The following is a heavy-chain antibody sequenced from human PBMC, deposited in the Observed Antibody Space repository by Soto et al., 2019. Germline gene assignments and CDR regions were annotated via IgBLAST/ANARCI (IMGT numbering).Heavy chain of an antibody. CDR1: GGTFSSYA. CDR2: IIPIFGTA. J-gene: IGHJ3*02. V-gene: IGHV1-69*13. D-gene: IGHD5-12*01. Sequence: GASVKVSCKASGGTFSSYAISWVRQAPGQGLEWMGGIIPIFGTANYAQKFQGRVTITADESTSTAYMELSSLRSEDTAVYYCARAGYSGYDSGPDAFDIWGQGTLVTVSS. CDR3: ARAGYSGYDSGPDAFDI.